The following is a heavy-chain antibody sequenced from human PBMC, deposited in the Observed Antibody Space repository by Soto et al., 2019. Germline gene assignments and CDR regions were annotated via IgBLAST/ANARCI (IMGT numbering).Heavy chain of an antibody. Sequence: QVQLVQSGAEVKKPGSSVKVSCKASGGTYAISWVRQAPGQGLEWMGGINTIFGTTNYAQRFQGRVTITADESTSTAYMELSSLRSEDTAVYYCARENVGRTSYDFDYWGQGTLVTVSS. CDR3: ARENVGRTSYDFDY. V-gene: IGHV1-69*01. CDR2: INTIFGTT. CDR1: GGTYA. J-gene: IGHJ4*02. D-gene: IGHD1-1*01.